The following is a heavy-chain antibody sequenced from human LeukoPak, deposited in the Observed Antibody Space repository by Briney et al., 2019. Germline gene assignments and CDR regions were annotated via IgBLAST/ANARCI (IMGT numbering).Heavy chain of an antibody. D-gene: IGHD6-6*01. V-gene: IGHV1-2*02. J-gene: IGHJ4*02. CDR3: ARDGSSSSWRADY. CDR1: GYTFTGYY. Sequence: ASVKVSCKASGYTFTGYYIHWVRQAPGQGLEWMGWINPNSGGTNYAQKFQGRVTMTRDTSISTAYMELSRLRSDDTAVYYCARDGSSSSWRADYWGQGTLVTVSS. CDR2: INPNSGGT.